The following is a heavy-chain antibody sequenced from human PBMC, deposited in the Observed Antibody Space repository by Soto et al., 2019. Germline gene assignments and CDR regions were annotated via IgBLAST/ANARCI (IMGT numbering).Heavy chain of an antibody. D-gene: IGHD6-6*01. J-gene: IGHJ5*02. CDR3: ARDAFQSSSTPLNWFAP. V-gene: IGHV1-18*01. CDR1: NYAFTSYG. Sequence: QVQLLQSGAEVKKPGASVKVSCRASNYAFTSYGIMWVRQAPGQGLEWMGWISAGKGNTNYAQRFQDRITWTTDTSTCTAYLDLRSLRSDDTAIYYCARDAFQSSSTPLNWFAPCGQGTLVTVSS. CDR2: ISAGKGNT.